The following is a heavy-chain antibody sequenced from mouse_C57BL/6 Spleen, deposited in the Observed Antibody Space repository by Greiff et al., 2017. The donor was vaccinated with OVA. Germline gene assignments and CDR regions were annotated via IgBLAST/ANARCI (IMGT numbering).Heavy chain of an antibody. J-gene: IGHJ3*01. CDR2: IYPGDGDT. Sequence: VKLMESGAELVKPGASVKISCKASGYAFSSYWMNWVKQRPGKGLEWIGQIYPGDGDTNYNGKFKGKATLTADKSSSTAYMQLSSLTSEDSAVYFCARGGSYYDYDGFAYWGQGTLVTVSA. CDR1: GYAFSSYW. V-gene: IGHV1-80*01. D-gene: IGHD2-4*01. CDR3: ARGGSYYDYDGFAY.